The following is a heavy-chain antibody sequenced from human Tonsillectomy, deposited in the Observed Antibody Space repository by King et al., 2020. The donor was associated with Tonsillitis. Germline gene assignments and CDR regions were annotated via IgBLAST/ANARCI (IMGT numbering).Heavy chain of an antibody. Sequence: VQLQQWGAGLLKPSETLSLTCAVYGGSFTDYYWSWIRQPPGKGLEWIGEINHSGSTNYNPSLKSRLTISVDTSKNQFSLKLSSVTAADTAVYYCASRLQYFDWSCDPWGQGTLVTVSS. CDR2: INHSGST. CDR3: ASRLQYFDWSCDP. CDR1: GGSFTDYY. V-gene: IGHV4-34*01. D-gene: IGHD3-9*01. J-gene: IGHJ5*02.